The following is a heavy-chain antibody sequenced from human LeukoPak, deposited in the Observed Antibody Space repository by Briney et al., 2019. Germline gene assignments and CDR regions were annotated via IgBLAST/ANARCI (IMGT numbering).Heavy chain of an antibody. D-gene: IGHD3/OR15-3a*01. J-gene: IGHJ4*02. Sequence: GGSLRLSCAASGFTFSNAWMSWVRQAPGRGLEWVGRIKRKGDDGTIDYAAPVKGRLSVSRDDSKNVLYLQMNSLKSEDTAVYYCTAGTGRSDFDYWGQGTLVTVSS. CDR3: TAGTGRSDFDY. CDR2: IKRKGDDGTI. CDR1: GFTFSNAW. V-gene: IGHV3-15*01.